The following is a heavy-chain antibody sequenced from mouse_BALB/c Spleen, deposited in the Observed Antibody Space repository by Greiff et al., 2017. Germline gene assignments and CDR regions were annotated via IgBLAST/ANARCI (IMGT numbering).Heavy chain of an antibody. CDR3: ARYDGYYDYAMDY. J-gene: IGHJ4*01. D-gene: IGHD2-3*01. Sequence: EVKLMESGPSLVKPSQTLSLTCSVTGDSITSGYWNWIRKFPGNKLEYMGYISYSGSTYYNPSLKSRISITRDTSKNQYYLQLNSVTTEDTATYYCARYDGYYDYAMDYWGQGTSVTVSS. CDR1: GDSITSGY. CDR2: ISYSGST. V-gene: IGHV3-8*02.